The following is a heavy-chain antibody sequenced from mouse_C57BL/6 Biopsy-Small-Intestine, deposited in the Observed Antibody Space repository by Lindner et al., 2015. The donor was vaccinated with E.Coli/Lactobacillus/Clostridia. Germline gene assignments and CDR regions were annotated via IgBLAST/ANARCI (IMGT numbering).Heavy chain of an antibody. Sequence: VQLQESGPELVKPGASVKMSCKASGYSFTGYFMNWVKQSHGKSLEWIGRINPYNGDTFYNQMFKGKATLTVDKSSSTAHMELRSLTSEDSALYYCARGDYDGSYAWFAYWGQGTLVTVSA. CDR3: ARGDYDGSYAWFAY. D-gene: IGHD1-1*01. J-gene: IGHJ3*01. CDR1: GYSFTGYF. V-gene: IGHV1-20*01. CDR2: INPYNGDT.